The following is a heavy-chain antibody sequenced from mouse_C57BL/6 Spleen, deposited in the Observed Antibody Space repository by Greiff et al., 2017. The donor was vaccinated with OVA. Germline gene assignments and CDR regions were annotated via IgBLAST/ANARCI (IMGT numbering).Heavy chain of an antibody. D-gene: IGHD4-1*01. CDR3: ARANWDVPFAY. Sequence: VQLQQPGAELVMPGASVKLSCKASGYTFTSYWMHWVKQRPGQGLEWIGEIDPSDSYTNYNQKFKGKSTLTVDKSSSTAYMQLSSLTSEDSAVYYCARANWDVPFAYWGQGTLVTVSA. J-gene: IGHJ3*01. V-gene: IGHV1-69*01. CDR1: GYTFTSYW. CDR2: IDPSDSYT.